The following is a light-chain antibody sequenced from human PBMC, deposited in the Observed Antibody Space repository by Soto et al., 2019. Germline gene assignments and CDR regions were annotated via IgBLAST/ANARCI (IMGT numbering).Light chain of an antibody. J-gene: IGLJ1*01. CDR3: CSYVGARTYV. CDR1: ISDVGSSGP. V-gene: IGLV2-23*01. Sequence: QSVLTQPASVSGYPGQSITISCSGSISDVGSSGPVSWYQHHPGQVPKLIIYEGSRRPSGVSSRFSGSKTGNTASLTITGLQAEDEANYYCCSYVGARTYVFGTGTKVTVL. CDR2: EGS.